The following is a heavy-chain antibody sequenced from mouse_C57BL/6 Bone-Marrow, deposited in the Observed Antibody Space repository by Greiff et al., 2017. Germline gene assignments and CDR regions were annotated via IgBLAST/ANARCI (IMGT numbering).Heavy chain of an antibody. Sequence: EVKLVESGAELVRPGASVKLSCTASGFNIKDDYMHWVKQRPEQGLEWIGWIDPENGDTEYASKFQGKATITADTSSNTAYLQLSSLTSEDTAVYYCTTATVVYFDYWGQGTTLTVSS. CDR3: TTATVVYFDY. V-gene: IGHV14-4*01. J-gene: IGHJ2*01. CDR2: IDPENGDT. CDR1: GFNIKDDY. D-gene: IGHD1-1*01.